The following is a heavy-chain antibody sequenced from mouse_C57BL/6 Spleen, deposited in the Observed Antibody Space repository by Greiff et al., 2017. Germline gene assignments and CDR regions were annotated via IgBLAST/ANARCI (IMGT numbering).Heavy chain of an antibody. J-gene: IGHJ1*03. CDR2: ISSGGDYI. V-gene: IGHV5-9-1*02. Sequence: EVHLVESGEGLVKPGGSLKLSCAASGFTFSSYAMSWVRQTPEKRLEWVAYISSGGDYIYYADTVKGRFTISRDNARNTLYLQMSSLKSEDTAMYYCTRGPYGSSNWYFDVWGTGTTVTVSS. CDR1: GFTFSSYA. D-gene: IGHD1-1*01. CDR3: TRGPYGSSNWYFDV.